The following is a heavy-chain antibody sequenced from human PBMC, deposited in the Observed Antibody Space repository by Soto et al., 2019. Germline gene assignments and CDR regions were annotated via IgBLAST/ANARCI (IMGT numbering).Heavy chain of an antibody. CDR2: IWYDGSNK. J-gene: IGHJ6*02. Sequence: QVQLVESGGGVVQPGRSLRLSSAASGFTFSSYGMHWVRQAPGKGLEWVAVIWYDGSNKYYADSVKGRFTISRDNSKNTLYLQMNSLRAEDTAVYYCARGLDYYYYGMDVWGQGTTVTVSS. CDR1: GFTFSSYG. V-gene: IGHV3-33*01. CDR3: ARGLDYYYYGMDV.